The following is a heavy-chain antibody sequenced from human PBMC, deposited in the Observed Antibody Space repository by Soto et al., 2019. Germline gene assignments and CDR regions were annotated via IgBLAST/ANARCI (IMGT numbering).Heavy chain of an antibody. J-gene: IGHJ5*02. CDR1: GYTFTGYY. D-gene: IGHD6-13*01. V-gene: IGHV1-2*02. CDR2: INPNSGGT. Sequence: QVQLVQSGAEVKKPGASVKVSCKASGYTFTGYYMHWVRQAPRQGLEWMGWINPNSGGTNYAQKFQGRVTMTSDTSISPSHMELSRLRSDDTAVYYFASLTYSSSWSNIWFDPWGQGTLVTVSS. CDR3: ASLTYSSSWSNIWFDP.